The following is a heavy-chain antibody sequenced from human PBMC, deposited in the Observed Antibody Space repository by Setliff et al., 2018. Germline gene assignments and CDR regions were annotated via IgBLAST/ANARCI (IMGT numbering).Heavy chain of an antibody. Sequence: ASVKVSCKTSGYTFTNYGISWVRQAPGQGLELMGWISASNGDTNYAQKLQGRVTMTTDTSTSTSYMELRSLRSDDTAVYYCTRSPGWVVIPPATANFDYWGQGTLVTVSS. CDR1: GYTFTNYG. CDR2: ISASNGDT. J-gene: IGHJ4*02. CDR3: TRSPGWVVIPPATANFDY. V-gene: IGHV1-18*01. D-gene: IGHD2-2*01.